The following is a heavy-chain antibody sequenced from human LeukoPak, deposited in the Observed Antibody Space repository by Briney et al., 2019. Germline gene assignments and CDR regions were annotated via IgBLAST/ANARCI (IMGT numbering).Heavy chain of an antibody. D-gene: IGHD3-22*01. CDR2: IYYSGST. CDR1: GGSISSYY. CDR3: ASVGYYDSSGYYSGFDY. Sequence: SETLSLTCTVSGGSISSYYWSWIRQPPGKGLEWIGYIYYSGSTNYNPSLKSRVTISVDTSKNQFSLKLSSVTAADTAVYYCASVGYYDSSGYYSGFDYWGQGTLVTVFS. V-gene: IGHV4-59*01. J-gene: IGHJ4*02.